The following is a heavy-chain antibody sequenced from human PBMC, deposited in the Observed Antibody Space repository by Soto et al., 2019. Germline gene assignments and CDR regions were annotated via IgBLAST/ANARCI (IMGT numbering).Heavy chain of an antibody. CDR2: IYYSGST. D-gene: IGHD3-9*01. J-gene: IGHJ5*02. Sequence: SETLSLTCTVSGGSISSYYWSWIRQPPGKGLEWIGYIYYSGSTNYNPSLKSRVTISVDTSKNQFSLKLSSVTAADTAVYYCARSLLRYFDWTPPASWFDPWGQGTLVTVSS. V-gene: IGHV4-59*01. CDR1: GGSISSYY. CDR3: ARSLLRYFDWTPPASWFDP.